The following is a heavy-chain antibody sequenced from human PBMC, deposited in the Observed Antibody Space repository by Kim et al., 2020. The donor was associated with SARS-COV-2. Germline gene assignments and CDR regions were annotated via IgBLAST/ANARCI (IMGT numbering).Heavy chain of an antibody. V-gene: IGHV4-34*01. J-gene: IGHJ6*02. CDR3: ARKKRGVSTRSNYGMDV. Sequence: LKSRVTISVDTSKNQFSLKLSSVTAADTAVYYCARKKRGVSTRSNYGMDVWGQGTTVTVSS. D-gene: IGHD2-2*01.